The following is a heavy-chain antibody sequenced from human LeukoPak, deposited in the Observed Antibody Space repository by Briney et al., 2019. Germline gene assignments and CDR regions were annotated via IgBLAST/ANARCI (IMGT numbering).Heavy chain of an antibody. Sequence: PGGSLRLSCAASGFTFSSYAMSWVRQAPGKGLEWVSLISGDGGSTYYADSVKGRFTISRDNSKNSLYLQMNSLRTEDTALYYCAKEAKDSYYYDSSVNDAFDIWGQGTMVTVSS. J-gene: IGHJ3*02. D-gene: IGHD3-22*01. V-gene: IGHV3-43*02. CDR3: AKEAKDSYYYDSSVNDAFDI. CDR1: GFTFSSYA. CDR2: ISGDGGST.